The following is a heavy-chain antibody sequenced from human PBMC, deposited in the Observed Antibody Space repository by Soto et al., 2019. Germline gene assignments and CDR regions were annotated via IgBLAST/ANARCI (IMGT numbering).Heavy chain of an antibody. D-gene: IGHD3-22*01. CDR2: LSYDGSNK. CDR3: AKDGGSAYYTAFFDN. J-gene: IGHJ4*02. Sequence: PGGSLRLSCATSGFTFSGHGMHWVRQAPGKGLEWVSVLSYDGSNKNYADSVKGRFTISRDNSRNTVYLQMNSLRAEDTAVYYCAKDGGSAYYTAFFDNWGQGTRVTV. CDR1: GFTFSGHG. V-gene: IGHV3-30*18.